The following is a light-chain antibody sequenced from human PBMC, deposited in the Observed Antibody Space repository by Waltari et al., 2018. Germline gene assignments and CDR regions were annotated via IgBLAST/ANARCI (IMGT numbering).Light chain of an antibody. Sequence: DVVLTQSPLSLSVTLGQPASISCRSSQSLLHSDGHTYLNWFQHMPGQSPRRLIYKVSHRESGVPDRFSGSGSGTDFTLEISRVEAEDLGVFYCVQGTHWPYALGQGTKLEIK. J-gene: IGKJ2*01. CDR3: VQGTHWPYA. CDR1: QSLLHSDGHTY. V-gene: IGKV2-30*02. CDR2: KVS.